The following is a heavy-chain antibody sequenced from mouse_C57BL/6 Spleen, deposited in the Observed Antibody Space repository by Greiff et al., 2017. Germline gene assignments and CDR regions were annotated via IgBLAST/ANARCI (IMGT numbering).Heavy chain of an antibody. CDR2: ISSGSSTI. CDR3: ARRGVTTGDYYAMDY. J-gene: IGHJ4*01. V-gene: IGHV5-17*01. CDR1: GFTFSDYG. Sequence: EVQVVESGGGLVKPGGSLKLSCAASGFTFSDYGMHWVRQAPDKGLEWVAYISSGSSTIYYADTVTGRFTISRDNAKNTLFLQMTSLRSEDTAMYYCARRGVTTGDYYAMDYWGQGTSVTVSS. D-gene: IGHD2-2*01.